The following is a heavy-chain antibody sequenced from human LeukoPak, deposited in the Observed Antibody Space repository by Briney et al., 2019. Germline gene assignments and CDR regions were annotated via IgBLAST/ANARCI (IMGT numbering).Heavy chain of an antibody. V-gene: IGHV4-59*12. D-gene: IGHD3-22*01. Sequence: PSETLSLTCTVSGGSISSYYWSWNRQPPGKGLEWIGEVLRSGSTNYNPSLKSRVTMSIDTSKNQFSLKLNSVTAADTAVYYCATYYDISGYRFDYWGQGTLVTVSS. CDR1: GGSISSYY. CDR3: ATYYDISGYRFDY. CDR2: VLRSGST. J-gene: IGHJ4*02.